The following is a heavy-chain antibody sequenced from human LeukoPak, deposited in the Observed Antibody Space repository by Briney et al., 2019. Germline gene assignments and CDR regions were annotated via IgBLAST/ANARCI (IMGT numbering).Heavy chain of an antibody. J-gene: IGHJ3*02. CDR3: AKGLYYYDSSGYFYDAFDI. Sequence: AGESLKISCKGSGYSFTSYWIGWVRQMPGKGLEWMGIIYPGDSDTRYSPSFQGQVTISADKSISTAYLQWSSLRASDTAMYYCAKGLYYYDSSGYFYDAFDIWGQGTMVTVSS. D-gene: IGHD3-22*01. CDR2: IYPGDSDT. CDR1: GYSFTSYW. V-gene: IGHV5-51*01.